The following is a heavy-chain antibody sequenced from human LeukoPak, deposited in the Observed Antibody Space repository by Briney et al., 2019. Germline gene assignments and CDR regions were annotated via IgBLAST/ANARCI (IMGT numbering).Heavy chain of an antibody. J-gene: IGHJ4*02. CDR2: INHSGST. CDR3: ARVGYSSSSYFDY. D-gene: IGHD6-6*01. CDR1: GESFSGYY. Sequence: SETLSLTCAVYGESFSGYYWSWIRQPPGEGLGWIGEINHSGSTNYNPSLKSRVTISVDTSKNQFSLKLSSVTAADTAVYYCARVGYSSSSYFDYWGQGTLVTVSS. V-gene: IGHV4-34*01.